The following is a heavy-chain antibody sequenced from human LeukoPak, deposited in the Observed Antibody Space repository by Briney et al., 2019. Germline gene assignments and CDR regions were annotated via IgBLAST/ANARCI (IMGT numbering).Heavy chain of an antibody. Sequence: GGSLRLSCAASGFTFSSYEMNWVRQAPGKGLKWVSYISSSGSTIYYADSVKGRFTISRDNAKNSLYLQMNSLRAEDTAVYYCARAYYDILTGSNYFDYWGQGTLVTVSS. CDR2: ISSSGSTI. D-gene: IGHD3-9*01. V-gene: IGHV3-48*03. CDR3: ARAYYDILTGSNYFDY. J-gene: IGHJ4*02. CDR1: GFTFSSYE.